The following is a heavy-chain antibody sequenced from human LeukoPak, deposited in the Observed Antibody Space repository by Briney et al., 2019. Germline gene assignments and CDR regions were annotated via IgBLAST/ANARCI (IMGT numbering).Heavy chain of an antibody. D-gene: IGHD3-10*01. V-gene: IGHV3-21*01. CDR1: GFTFSSYT. J-gene: IGHJ4*02. Sequence: GGSLRLSCAASGFTFSSYTMNWVRHAPGKGQEWVSSISRSSSYIYYADSMKGRFTISSDNAKISLDLQMHGLRAEDTAVYYWARGSTVVRGVSPAGDYWGQGTLVTVSS. CDR2: ISRSSSYI. CDR3: ARGSTVVRGVSPAGDY.